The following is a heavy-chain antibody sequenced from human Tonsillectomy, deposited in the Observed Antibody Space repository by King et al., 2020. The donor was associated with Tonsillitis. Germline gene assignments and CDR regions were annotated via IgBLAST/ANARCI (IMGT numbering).Heavy chain of an antibody. V-gene: IGHV3-7*03. CDR2: INQDGSEK. CDR1: GFNFSIYW. D-gene: IGHD1-14*01. Sequence: VQLVESGGGLVQPGGSLRLSCGASGFNFSIYWMSWVRQVPGKGLEWEANINQDGSEKSYVDSVKGRFTISRDNAKNSVHLQMNSLRAEDTAVYYCAAQTEFWGQGTMVTVSS. CDR3: AAQTEF. J-gene: IGHJ3*01.